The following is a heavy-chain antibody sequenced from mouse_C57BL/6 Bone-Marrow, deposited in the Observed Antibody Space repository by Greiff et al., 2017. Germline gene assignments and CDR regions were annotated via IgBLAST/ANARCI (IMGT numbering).Heavy chain of an antibody. CDR2: ISSGGSYT. Sequence: EVQGVESGGDLVKPGGSLKLSCAASGFTFSSSGMSWVRQTPDKRLEWVATISSGGSYTYYPDSVKGRFTISRDNAKNTLYLQMSSLKSEDTAMYYCARHYYSPLDEWGQGNTLTVSS. V-gene: IGHV5-6*01. D-gene: IGHD2-12*01. J-gene: IGHJ2*01. CDR1: GFTFSSSG. CDR3: ARHYYSPLDE.